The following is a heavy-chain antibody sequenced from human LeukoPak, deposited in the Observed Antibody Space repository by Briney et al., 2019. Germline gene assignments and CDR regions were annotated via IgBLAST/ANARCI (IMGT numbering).Heavy chain of an antibody. V-gene: IGHV1-46*01. J-gene: IGHJ6*03. Sequence: GASVKVSCKPSGGTFSSYAISWVRHAPGQGLEWMGIINPSGGSTNYAQKFQGTVTMTRDTSTSTVYMELSSLRSEDTAVYYCARGPRITLIRGGQWYFYMDVWGKGTTVTISS. CDR2: INPSGGST. D-gene: IGHD3-10*01. CDR3: ARGPRITLIRGGQWYFYMDV. CDR1: GGTFSSYA.